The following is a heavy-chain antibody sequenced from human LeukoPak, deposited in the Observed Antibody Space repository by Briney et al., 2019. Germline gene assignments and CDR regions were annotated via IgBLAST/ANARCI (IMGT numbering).Heavy chain of an antibody. CDR1: GFTFSSYA. D-gene: IGHD6-13*01. V-gene: IGHV3-23*01. Sequence: GGSLRLSCAASGFTFSSYAMSWVRQAPGKGLEWVSAISGSGGSTYYADSVKGRFTISRDSSKNTLYLQMNSLRAEDTAVYYCAKDWQQLDYYYGMDVWGQGTTVTVPS. J-gene: IGHJ6*02. CDR2: ISGSGGST. CDR3: AKDWQQLDYYYGMDV.